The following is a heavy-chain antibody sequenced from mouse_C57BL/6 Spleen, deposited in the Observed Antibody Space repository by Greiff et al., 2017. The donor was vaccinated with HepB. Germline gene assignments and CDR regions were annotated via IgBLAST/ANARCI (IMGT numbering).Heavy chain of an antibody. J-gene: IGHJ4*01. D-gene: IGHD2-4*01. CDR1: GYTFTDYY. CDR2: INPNNGGT. V-gene: IGHV1-26*01. Sequence: EVQLQQSGPELVKPGASVKISCKASGYTFTDYYMNWVKQSHGKSLEWIGDINPNNGGTSYNQKFKGKATLTVDKSSSTAYMELRSLTSEDSAVYYCARSRVITTPYYAMDYWGQGTSVTVSS. CDR3: ARSRVITTPYYAMDY.